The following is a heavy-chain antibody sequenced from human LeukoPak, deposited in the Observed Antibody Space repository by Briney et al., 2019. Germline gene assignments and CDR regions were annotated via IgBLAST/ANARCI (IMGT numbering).Heavy chain of an antibody. CDR1: GGSFSGYY. V-gene: IGHV4-34*01. J-gene: IGHJ5*02. CDR3: ARAGWATVTKGSWFDP. CDR2: INHSGST. D-gene: IGHD4-17*01. Sequence: SETLSLTCAVYGGSFSGYYWSWIRQPPGKGLEWIGEINHSGSTNNNPSLKSRVTISVDTSKNQFSLKLSSVTAADTAVYYCARAGWATVTKGSWFDPWGQGALVTVSS.